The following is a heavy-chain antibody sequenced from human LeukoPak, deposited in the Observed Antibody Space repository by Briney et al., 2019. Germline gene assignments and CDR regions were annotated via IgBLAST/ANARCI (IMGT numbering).Heavy chain of an antibody. V-gene: IGHV3-74*01. Sequence: GGSLRLSCAASGFTFSTYWMHWVRQAPGKGLVWVSRIDHDGINTYYADSVKGRFTISRENAKNSLYLQMNSLRAGDTAVYYCARAAYSSTWYSRYFDLWGRGTLVTVSS. J-gene: IGHJ2*01. D-gene: IGHD6-13*01. CDR1: GFTFSTYW. CDR3: ARAAYSSTWYSRYFDL. CDR2: IDHDGINT.